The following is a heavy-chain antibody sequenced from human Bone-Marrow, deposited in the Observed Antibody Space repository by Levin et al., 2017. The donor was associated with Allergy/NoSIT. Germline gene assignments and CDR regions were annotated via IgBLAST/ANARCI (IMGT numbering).Heavy chain of an antibody. CDR2: ISYDGSNK. Sequence: GGSLRLSCAASGFTFSSYGMHWVRQAPGKGLEWVAVISYDGSNKYYADSVKGRFTISRDNSKNTLYLQMNSLRAEDTAVYYCAKEDDYYGSGSYYGAGNDAFDIWGQGTMVTVSS. CDR1: GFTFSSYG. D-gene: IGHD3-10*01. J-gene: IGHJ3*02. CDR3: AKEDDYYGSGSYYGAGNDAFDI. V-gene: IGHV3-30*18.